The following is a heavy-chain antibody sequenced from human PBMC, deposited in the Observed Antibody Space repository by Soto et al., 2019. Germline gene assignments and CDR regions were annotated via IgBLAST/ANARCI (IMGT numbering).Heavy chain of an antibody. CDR3: ARGPSSLTRFEY. D-gene: IGHD2-2*01. Sequence: QVHLVESGGGVVQPGRSLRLSCAASGFTFSSYAMHWVRQAPGKWLEWVAVISYDGSNKYYPDSVKGRFTISRDNSKNTLYLQMNSLRAEDTAVYYCARGPSSLTRFEYWGQGSLVTVSS. V-gene: IGHV3-30-3*01. CDR2: ISYDGSNK. J-gene: IGHJ4*02. CDR1: GFTFSSYA.